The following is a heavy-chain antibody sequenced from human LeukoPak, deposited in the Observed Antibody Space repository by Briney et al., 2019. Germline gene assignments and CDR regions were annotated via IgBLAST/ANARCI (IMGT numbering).Heavy chain of an antibody. V-gene: IGHV3-23*01. J-gene: IGHJ4*02. D-gene: IGHD2-2*01. CDR3: AKGRPCSSTSCYGSYFDY. Sequence: GRSLRLSCAASGFSFSSYGIHWVRQAPGKGLEWVSAISGSGDSTYYADSVKGRFTISRDNSKNTLYLQMNSLRAEDTAVYYCAKGRPCSSTSCYGSYFDYWGQGTLVTVSS. CDR2: ISGSGDST. CDR1: GFSFSSYG.